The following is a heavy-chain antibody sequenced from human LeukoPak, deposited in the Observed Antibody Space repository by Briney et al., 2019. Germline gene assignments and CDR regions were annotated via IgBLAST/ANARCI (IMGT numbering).Heavy chain of an antibody. CDR3: ARDDYDSRGYYGGGFDY. Sequence: ASVKVSCKASGYTFTSYGISWVRQAPGQGLEWMGWISAYNGNTNYAQKLQGRVTMTTDTSTSTAYMELGSLRSDDTAVYYCARDDYDSRGYYGGGFDYWGQGTLVTVSS. CDR2: ISAYNGNT. V-gene: IGHV1-18*01. D-gene: IGHD3-22*01. J-gene: IGHJ4*02. CDR1: GYTFTSYG.